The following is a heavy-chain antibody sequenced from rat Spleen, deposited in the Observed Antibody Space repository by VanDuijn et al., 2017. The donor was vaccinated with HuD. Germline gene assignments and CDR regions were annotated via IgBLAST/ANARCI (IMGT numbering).Heavy chain of an antibody. Sequence: EVQLVESDGGLVQPGRSLKLSCAASGFTFSDYYMAWVRQAPTKGLEWVATISYDGSSTYYRDSVKGRFTISRDNAKNTLYLQMDSLRSEDTATYYCARRYDFDYWGQGVMVTVSS. V-gene: IGHV5-29*01. CDR2: ISYDGSST. CDR1: GFTFSDYY. CDR3: ARRYDFDY. D-gene: IGHD2-1*01. J-gene: IGHJ2*01.